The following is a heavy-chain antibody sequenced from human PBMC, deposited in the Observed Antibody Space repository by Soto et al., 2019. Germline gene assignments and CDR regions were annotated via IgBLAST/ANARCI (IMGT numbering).Heavy chain of an antibody. Sequence: GGSLRLSCAASGFTFSGSAMHWVRQASGKGLEWVGRIRSKANSYATAYAASVKGRFTISRDDSKNTAYLQMNSLKTEDTAVYYCTRQAPIVGATTLDYWGQGTLVTVSS. J-gene: IGHJ4*02. CDR2: IRSKANSYAT. CDR1: GFTFSGSA. CDR3: TRQAPIVGATTLDY. V-gene: IGHV3-73*01. D-gene: IGHD1-26*01.